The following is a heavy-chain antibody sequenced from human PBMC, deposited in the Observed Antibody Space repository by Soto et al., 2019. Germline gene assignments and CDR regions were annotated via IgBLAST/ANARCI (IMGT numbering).Heavy chain of an antibody. J-gene: IGHJ1*01. V-gene: IGHV3-9*01. CDR3: VKDESINWYSGHFRH. D-gene: IGHD6-13*01. CDR2: INWNSGSI. Sequence: SVRLSCAASGFTFDDYAMHWVRQVPGKGLEWVSGINWNSGSIGYGDSVKGRFAISRDNAKNSLHLQMNSLSAEDTAFYYCVKDESINWYSGHFRHWGQGTLVTVS. CDR1: GFTFDDYA.